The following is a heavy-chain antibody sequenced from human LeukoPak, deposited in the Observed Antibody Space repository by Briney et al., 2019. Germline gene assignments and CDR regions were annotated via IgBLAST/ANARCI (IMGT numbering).Heavy chain of an antibody. CDR3: AREVVVVAATSLDHYYYYMDV. D-gene: IGHD2-15*01. CDR2: INPNSGGT. Sequence: ASVKVSCKASGYTFTGYYMHWVRQAPGQGLEWMGWINPNSGGTNYAQKFQGRVTMTRDTSISTAYMELSRLRSDDTAVYYCAREVVVVAATSLDHYYYYMDVWGKGTTVTISS. J-gene: IGHJ6*03. V-gene: IGHV1-2*02. CDR1: GYTFTGYY.